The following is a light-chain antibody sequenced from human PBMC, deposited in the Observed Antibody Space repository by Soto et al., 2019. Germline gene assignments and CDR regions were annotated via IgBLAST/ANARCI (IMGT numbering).Light chain of an antibody. CDR2: GNS. Sequence: QSVLTQPPSVSGAQGKRSPTPGMGAGSKFGAGYDVHWYQQLPGTAPKLLIYGNSNRPSGVPDRFSGSKSGTSASLAITGLQAEDEADYYCQSYDSSLSGFYVFGTGTKLTVL. J-gene: IGLJ1*01. V-gene: IGLV1-40*01. CDR1: GSKFGAGYD. CDR3: QSYDSSLSGFYV.